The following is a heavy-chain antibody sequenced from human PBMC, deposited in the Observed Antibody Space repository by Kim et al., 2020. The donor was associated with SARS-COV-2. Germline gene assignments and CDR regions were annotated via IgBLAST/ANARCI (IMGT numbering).Heavy chain of an antibody. D-gene: IGHD2-2*02. CDR3: ARDQLVVVPAAILGVNNWFDP. V-gene: IGHV1-18*01. CDR1: GYTFTSYG. CDR2: ISAYNGNT. Sequence: ASVKVSCKASGYTFTSYGISWVRQAPGQGLEWMGWISAYNGNTNYAQKLQGRVTMTTDTSTSTAYMELRSLRSDDTAVYYCARDQLVVVPAAILGVNNWFDPWGQGTLVTVSS. J-gene: IGHJ5*02.